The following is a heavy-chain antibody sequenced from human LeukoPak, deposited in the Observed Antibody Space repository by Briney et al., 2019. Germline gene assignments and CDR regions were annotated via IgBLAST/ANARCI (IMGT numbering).Heavy chain of an antibody. J-gene: IGHJ6*03. V-gene: IGHV3-23*01. CDR3: AKLGGHPLHNYYVGV. D-gene: IGHD3-16*01. Sequence: PGGSLRLSCAASGFTFSSYAMSWVRQAPGKGLEWVSGILDSGNSTNYANSVKGRFTISRDNSNNTLYLQMNSLRAEDTAVYYCAKLGGHPLHNYYVGVWGKGTTVAVSS. CDR2: ILDSGNST. CDR1: GFTFSSYA.